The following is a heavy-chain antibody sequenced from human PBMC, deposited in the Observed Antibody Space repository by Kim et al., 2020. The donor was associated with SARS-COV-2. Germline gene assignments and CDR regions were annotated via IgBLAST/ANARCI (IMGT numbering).Heavy chain of an antibody. CDR3: ASRRGLSAAAAYNWFDP. CDR1: GGSFSGYY. J-gene: IGHJ5*02. V-gene: IGHV4-34*01. CDR2: INHSGST. Sequence: SETLSLTCAVYGGSFSGYYWSWIRQPPGKGLEWIGEINHSGSTNYNPSLKSRVTISVDTSKNQFSLKLSSVTAADTAVYYCASRRGLSAAAAYNWFDPWGQGTLVTVSS. D-gene: IGHD6-13*01.